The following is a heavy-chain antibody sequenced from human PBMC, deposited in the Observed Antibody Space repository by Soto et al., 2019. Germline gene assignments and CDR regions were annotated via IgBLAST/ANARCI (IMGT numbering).Heavy chain of an antibody. CDR3: AKVVPHITSLILPGDF. CDR2: ISYNGDNT. J-gene: IGHJ4*02. CDR1: GFTFNTYA. Sequence: PGGSLRLSCAASGFTFNTYAMTWVRQAPGKGLEWVSGISYNGDNTYYADSVKGRFTISRDKSKNTLSLQMNSLRAEDTAVYYCAKVVPHITSLILPGDFWGQGTLVTV. V-gene: IGHV3-23*01. D-gene: IGHD1-20*01.